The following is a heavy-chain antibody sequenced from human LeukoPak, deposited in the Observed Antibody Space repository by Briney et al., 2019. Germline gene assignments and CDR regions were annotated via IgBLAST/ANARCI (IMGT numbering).Heavy chain of an antibody. CDR3: ARGDGYNFFDY. Sequence: GGSLRLSCAVSGFSVTNNYMSCVRQAPGKGLEWVSVFYVGGATYYADSVKGRFTISRDNSENTLYLQMKSLRAEDTAVYYCARGDGYNFFDYWGQGTPVTVSS. CDR2: FYVGGAT. V-gene: IGHV3-53*01. CDR1: GFSVTNNY. J-gene: IGHJ4*02. D-gene: IGHD5-24*01.